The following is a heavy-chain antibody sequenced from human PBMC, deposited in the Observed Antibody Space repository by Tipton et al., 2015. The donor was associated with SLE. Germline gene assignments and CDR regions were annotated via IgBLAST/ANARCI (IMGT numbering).Heavy chain of an antibody. CDR2: IRSKANSYAT. CDR3: TSEVFGVVIMGYMDV. J-gene: IGHJ6*03. Sequence: SLRLSCAASGFTFSGSAMHWVRQASGKGLEWVGRIRSKANSYATAYAASVKGRFTISRDDSKNTAYLQMNSLKTEDMAVYYCTSEVFGVVIMGYMDVWGKGTTVSVSS. V-gene: IGHV3-73*01. D-gene: IGHD3-3*01. CDR1: GFTFSGSA.